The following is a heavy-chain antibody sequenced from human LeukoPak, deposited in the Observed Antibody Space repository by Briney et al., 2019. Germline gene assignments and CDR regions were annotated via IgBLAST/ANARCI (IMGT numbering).Heavy chain of an antibody. V-gene: IGHV1-69*13. Sequence: SVKVSCKASGGTFSSYAINWVRQAPGQGLEWMGGIIPIFGTANYAQKFQGRVTITADESTSTAYMELSSLRSEDTAVYYCARNAVPDRPFSGMDVWGKGTTVTVSS. CDR2: IIPIFGTA. CDR3: ARNAVPDRPFSGMDV. J-gene: IGHJ6*04. D-gene: IGHD2-2*01. CDR1: GGTFSSYA.